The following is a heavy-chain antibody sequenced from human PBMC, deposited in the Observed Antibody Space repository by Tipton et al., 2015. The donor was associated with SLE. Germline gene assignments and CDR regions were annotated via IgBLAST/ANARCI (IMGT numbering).Heavy chain of an antibody. V-gene: IGHV4-39*07. CDR1: GGSISSSSYY. CDR3: ARPTGGTVTGAFDI. CDR2: IYYSGGT. Sequence: TLSLTCTVSGGSISSSSYYWGWIRQPPGKGLEWIGSIYYSGGTYYNPSLKSRVTISVDTSKNQFSLKLSSVTAADTAVYYCARPTGGTVTGAFDIWGQGTMVTVSS. J-gene: IGHJ3*02. D-gene: IGHD4-17*01.